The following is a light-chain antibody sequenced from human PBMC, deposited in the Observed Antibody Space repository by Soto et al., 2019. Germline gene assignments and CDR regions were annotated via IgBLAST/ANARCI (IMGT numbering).Light chain of an antibody. CDR1: QDVRND. CDR2: AIS. CDR3: LQDATYPYT. J-gene: IGKJ2*01. V-gene: IGKV1-6*01. Sequence: AVQMTQSPSSLSASVGDRVTITCRASQDVRNDLGWYQQKPGQAPKLLIYAISTLQSGVPSRFSGSGSDTDFTLTISSLQPEDSATYYCLQDATYPYTVGQGTKLEI.